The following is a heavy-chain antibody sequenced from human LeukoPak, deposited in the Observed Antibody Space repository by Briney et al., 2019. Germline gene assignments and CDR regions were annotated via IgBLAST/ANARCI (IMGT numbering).Heavy chain of an antibody. CDR1: GYDFINYV. J-gene: IGHJ4*02. CDR2: ISIYNGNT. Sequence: ASVKVSCKASGYDFINYVISWVRQAPGQGLEGMGWISIYNGNTDYKLQRRVTMTTDPSTSTAYMEVRSLRSDDTAVYYCARGGPFPSSSSSREYYLDYWGQGPLVTVSS. D-gene: IGHD6-6*01. V-gene: IGHV1-18*01. CDR3: ARGGPFPSSSSSREYYLDY.